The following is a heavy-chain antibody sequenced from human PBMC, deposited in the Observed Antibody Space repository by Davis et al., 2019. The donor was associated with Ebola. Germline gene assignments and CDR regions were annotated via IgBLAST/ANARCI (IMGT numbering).Heavy chain of an antibody. CDR1: GYSFTNYW. CDR3: ARQGTTSWDS. V-gene: IGHV5-51*01. CDR2: IFPDDSDA. D-gene: IGHD2-2*01. Sequence: GESLKISCKGSGYSFTNYWIAWVRQMPGKGLEWMGIIFPDDSDATYSPSFQGQVTFSVDKSIRTAYLHWNSLKASDTATYYCARQGTTSWDSWGQGTLVTVSS. J-gene: IGHJ4*02.